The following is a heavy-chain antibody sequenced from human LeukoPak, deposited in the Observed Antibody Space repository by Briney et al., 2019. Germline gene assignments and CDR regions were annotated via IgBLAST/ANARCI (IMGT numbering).Heavy chain of an antibody. CDR1: GYSFSTYW. J-gene: IGHJ4*02. V-gene: IGHV5-51*01. Sequence: GESLKLSCTGSGYSFSTYWIGWVRQMPGKGLEWMGIIYPGDSDTRYSPSFQGQVTISADKSITTAYLQWSRLKASDTAMYYYARRIAVAGHYFDYWGQGTLVTVSS. CDR2: IYPGDSDT. D-gene: IGHD6-19*01. CDR3: ARRIAVAGHYFDY.